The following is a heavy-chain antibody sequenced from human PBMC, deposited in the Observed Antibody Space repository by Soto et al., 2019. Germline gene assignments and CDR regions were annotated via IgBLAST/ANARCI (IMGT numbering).Heavy chain of an antibody. D-gene: IGHD5-18*01. CDR1: GFTFSSYE. CDR2: ISSGGSTI. V-gene: IGHV3-48*03. CDR3: ARESIQLWVTDLDY. J-gene: IGHJ4*02. Sequence: LRLSCAASGFTFSSYEMNWVRQAPGKGLEWVSYISSGGSTIYSADSVKGRFTISRDNAKNSLYLQMNSLRAEDTAVYYCARESIQLWVTDLDYWGQGTLVTVSS.